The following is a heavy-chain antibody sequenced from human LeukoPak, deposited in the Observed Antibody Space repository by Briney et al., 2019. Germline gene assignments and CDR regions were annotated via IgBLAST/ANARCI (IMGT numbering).Heavy chain of an antibody. J-gene: IGHJ6*03. CDR3: TTKIYYYYYMDV. Sequence: GGSLRLSCAASGFTFSHAWMSWVRQAPGKGLEWVGRIKSKTDGGTTDYAAPVKGRFTISRDDSKNTLYLQMNSLKTEDTAVYYCTTKIYYYYYMDVWGKGTTVTVSS. CDR2: IKSKTDGGTT. CDR1: GFTFSHAW. V-gene: IGHV3-15*01.